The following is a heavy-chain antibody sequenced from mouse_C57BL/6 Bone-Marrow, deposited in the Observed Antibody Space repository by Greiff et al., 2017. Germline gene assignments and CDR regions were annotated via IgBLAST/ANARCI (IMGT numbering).Heavy chain of an antibody. CDR2: INSDGGST. V-gene: IGHV5-2*01. CDR3: ARRGQLRLLDY. Sequence: EVKLMESGGGLVQPGESLKLSCESNEYAFPSHDMSWVRKTPEKRLELVAAINSDGGSTYYPDTMERRFIISRDNTKKTLYLQMSSLRSEDTALYYGARRGQLRLLDYWGQGTTLTVSS. J-gene: IGHJ2*01. CDR1: EYAFPSHD. D-gene: IGHD3-2*02.